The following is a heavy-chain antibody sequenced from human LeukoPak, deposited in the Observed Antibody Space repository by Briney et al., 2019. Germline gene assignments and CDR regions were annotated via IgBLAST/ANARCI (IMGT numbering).Heavy chain of an antibody. Sequence: PSETLSLTCAVYGGSFSGYYWSWIRQPPGKGLEWIGEINHSGSTNYNPSLKSRVTISVDTSKNQFSPKLSSVTAADTAVYYCASRLEMATILYDYWGQGTLVTVSS. V-gene: IGHV4-34*01. CDR3: ASRLEMATILYDY. CDR1: GGSFSGYY. D-gene: IGHD5-24*01. CDR2: INHSGST. J-gene: IGHJ4*02.